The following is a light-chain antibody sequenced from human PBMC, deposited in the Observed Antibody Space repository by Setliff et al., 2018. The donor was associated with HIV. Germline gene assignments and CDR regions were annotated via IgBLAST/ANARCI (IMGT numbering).Light chain of an antibody. CDR2: EVS. CDR3: NSYTGSSTGYV. Sequence: QSALTQPASVSGSPGQSITISCTGTRSDVGDYVFVSWFQQHPGKAPKLMIYEVSNRPSGVSNRFSGSKSGTTASLTISGLQAEDEADYYCNSYTGSSTGYVFGTGTKVTVL. J-gene: IGLJ1*01. CDR1: RSDVGDYVF. V-gene: IGLV2-14*01.